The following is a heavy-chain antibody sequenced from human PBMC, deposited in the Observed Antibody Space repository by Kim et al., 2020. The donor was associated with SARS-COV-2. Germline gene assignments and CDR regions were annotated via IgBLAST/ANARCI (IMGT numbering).Heavy chain of an antibody. D-gene: IGHD4-17*01. Sequence: SETLSLTCTVSGGSISSYYWSWIRQPPGKGLEWIGYIYYSGSTNYNPSLKSRVTISVDTSKNQFSLKLSSVTAADTAVYYCARQKYGDSMPFDYWGREPWSPSPQ. J-gene: IGHJ4*02. CDR2: IYYSGST. CDR1: GGSISSYY. CDR3: ARQKYGDSMPFDY. V-gene: IGHV4-59*08.